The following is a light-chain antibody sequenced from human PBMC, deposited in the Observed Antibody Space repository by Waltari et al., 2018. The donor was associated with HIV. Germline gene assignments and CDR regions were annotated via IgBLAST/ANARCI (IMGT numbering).Light chain of an antibody. Sequence: QSVLTQPPSASGTPGQRVTISCSGSSSNIGSNTVNWYQQLPGTAPKLLIYSNNQRPSGVPDRFCGSKSGTSASLAISGLQSEDEADYYCAAWDDSLNGVVFCGGTKLTVL. CDR1: SSNIGSNT. J-gene: IGLJ2*01. CDR2: SNN. CDR3: AAWDDSLNGVV. V-gene: IGLV1-44*01.